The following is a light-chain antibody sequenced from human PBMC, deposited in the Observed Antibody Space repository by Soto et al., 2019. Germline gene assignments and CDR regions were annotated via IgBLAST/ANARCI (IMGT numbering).Light chain of an antibody. CDR1: SSDVGGYNY. CDR3: NSYTGSAKPYV. J-gene: IGLJ1*01. CDR2: DVT. V-gene: IGLV2-14*03. Sequence: QSALTQPASVSGSPGQSITISCTGTSSDVGGYNYVSWYQHHPDKAPKLVIYDVTNRPSGVSNRFPGSKAGNTASLTISGLQAEDEADYYCNSYTGSAKPYVFGTGTKVTVL.